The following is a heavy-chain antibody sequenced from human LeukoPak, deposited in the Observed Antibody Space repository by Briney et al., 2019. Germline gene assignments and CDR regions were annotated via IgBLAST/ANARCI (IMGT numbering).Heavy chain of an antibody. Sequence: SQTLSLTCTVSGGSISSGSYYWSWIRQPAGKALEWIGRVYTSGSTHYNPSLKSRVTISVDTSKNQFSLKLNSVTAADTAVYYCATSGWYLLPGVYWGQGTLVTVSS. CDR1: GGSISSGSYY. CDR2: VYTSGST. J-gene: IGHJ4*02. D-gene: IGHD6-19*01. V-gene: IGHV4-61*02. CDR3: ATSGWYLLPGVY.